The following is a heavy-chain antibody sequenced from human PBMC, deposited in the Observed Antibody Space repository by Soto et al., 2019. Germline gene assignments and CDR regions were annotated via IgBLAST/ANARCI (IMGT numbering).Heavy chain of an antibody. J-gene: IGHJ4*01. CDR2: ISSNGGST. CDR1: GVSVRGYA. Sequence: LKISSSAPGVSVRGYAMHWVRKAPGKGLEYVSAISSNGGSTYYADSVKGRFTISRDNSKNTLYLQMSSLRAEDTAVYYCVKATVTTLDAHYWGHGTLVPVSS. V-gene: IGHV3-64D*08. D-gene: IGHD4-17*01. CDR3: VKATVTTLDAHY.